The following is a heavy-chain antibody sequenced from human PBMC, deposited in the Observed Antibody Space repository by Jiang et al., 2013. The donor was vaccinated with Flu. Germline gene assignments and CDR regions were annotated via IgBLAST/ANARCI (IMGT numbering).Heavy chain of an antibody. J-gene: IGHJ6*02. CDR2: IYPGDSDT. D-gene: IGHD2-2*01. CDR3: ASYVPTKDYGMDV. Sequence: IYPGDSDTRYSPSFQGQVTISADKSISTAYLQWSSLKASDTAMYYCASYVPTKDYGMDVWGQGTTVTVSS. V-gene: IGHV5-51*01.